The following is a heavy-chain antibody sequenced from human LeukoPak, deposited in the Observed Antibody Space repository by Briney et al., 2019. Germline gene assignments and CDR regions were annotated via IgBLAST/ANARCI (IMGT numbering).Heavy chain of an antibody. J-gene: IGHJ5*02. CDR2: IYHSGST. CDR1: GGSISSGGYS. CDR3: AREYEDYNSGYDVSWFDP. Sequence: PSQTLSLTCAVSGGSISSGGYSWSWIRQPPGKGLEWIGYIYHSGSTYYNPSLKSRVTISVDRSKNQFSLKLSSVTAADTAVYYCAREYEDYNSGYDVSWFDPWGQGTLVTVSS. D-gene: IGHD5-12*01. V-gene: IGHV4-30-2*01.